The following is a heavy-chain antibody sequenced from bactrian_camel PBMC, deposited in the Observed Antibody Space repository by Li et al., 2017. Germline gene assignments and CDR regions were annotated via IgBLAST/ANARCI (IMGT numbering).Heavy chain of an antibody. CDR1: GYSSLC. CDR2: VHTSSGRS. Sequence: QVQLVESGGGAVQAGGSLRLSCAASGYSSLCMGWFRQVPGKERELIASVHTSSGRSYYADSVKGRFTISQDNAKNTVYLQMNSLKPEDTAMYYCAALGDTCEGYEYHYWGQGTQVTVS. D-gene: IGHD3*01. CDR3: AALGDTCEGYEYHY. V-gene: IGHV3-3*01. J-gene: IGHJ4*01.